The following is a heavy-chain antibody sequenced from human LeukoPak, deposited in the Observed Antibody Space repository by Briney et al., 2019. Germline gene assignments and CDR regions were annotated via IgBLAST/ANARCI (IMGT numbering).Heavy chain of an antibody. CDR3: ARGNSNSFEYLYYMDV. CDR2: INHTGTT. J-gene: IGHJ6*03. CDR1: GGSFSGYY. D-gene: IGHD4-11*01. V-gene: IGHV4-34*01. Sequence: SETLSLTCAVYGGSFSGYYWSWIRQSRGKGLEWIGEINHTGTTNSNPSLGGRLTISVDPSMNQFSLELTSVTAADAAVYFCARGNSNSFEYLYYMDVWGNGPTVTVSS.